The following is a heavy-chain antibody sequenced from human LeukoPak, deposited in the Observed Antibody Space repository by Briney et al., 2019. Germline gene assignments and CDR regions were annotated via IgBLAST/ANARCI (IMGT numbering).Heavy chain of an antibody. CDR2: ISATDGGT. J-gene: IGHJ3*02. CDR3: AKVAILGVVLDAFDI. D-gene: IGHD3-3*01. Sequence: GGSLRLSCAASEFTFTNYALSWVRQAPGKGLEWVSTISATDGGTFYADSVRGRFTISRDNSKNTVYLQMNSLSADDTAIYYCAKVAILGVVLDAFDIWGRGTMVTVSS. CDR1: EFTFTNYA. V-gene: IGHV3-23*01.